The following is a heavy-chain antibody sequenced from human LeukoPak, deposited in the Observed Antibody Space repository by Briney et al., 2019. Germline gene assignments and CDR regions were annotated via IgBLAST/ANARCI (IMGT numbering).Heavy chain of an antibody. CDR3: ARVVYSHYWPEGMDV. J-gene: IGHJ6*02. D-gene: IGHD4-11*01. CDR2: IYNSETT. V-gene: IGHV4-59*01. CDR1: GASISSYY. Sequence: SETLSLTCNVSGASISSYYWSWIRQPPGKGLEWIGYIYNSETTNYNPSLESRVTISEDTSKNQFSLMLTSVTAADTAVYYCARVVYSHYWPEGMDVWGQGTTVTVSS.